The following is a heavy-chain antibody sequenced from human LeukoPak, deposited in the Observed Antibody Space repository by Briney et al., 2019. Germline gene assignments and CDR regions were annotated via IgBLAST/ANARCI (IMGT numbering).Heavy chain of an antibody. CDR2: ISGSGSTI. J-gene: IGHJ4*02. CDR1: GFTFTSYE. Sequence: GGSLRLPCAASGFTFTSYEINWVRQAPGKGLEWVSYISGSGSTIYYADSVRGRFTISRDNAKNSLYLQMNSLRAEDTAVYYCARGGYGILDYWGQGTLVTVSS. V-gene: IGHV3-48*03. CDR3: ARGGYGILDY. D-gene: IGHD1-14*01.